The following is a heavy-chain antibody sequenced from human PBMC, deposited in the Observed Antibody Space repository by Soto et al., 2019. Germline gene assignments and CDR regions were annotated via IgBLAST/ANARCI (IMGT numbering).Heavy chain of an antibody. V-gene: IGHV4-31*03. CDR3: ARGVLANWGPENWFDP. CDR2: IYYSGSA. CDR1: GASISRGSYY. J-gene: IGHJ5*02. Sequence: PSETLSLTCTVSGASISRGSYYWPWIRQHPGKGLEWIGNIYYSGSAYYNPSLKSRITISVDTSKNQFSLKLSFVTAADSAVYYCARGVLANWGPENWFDPWGQGTLVTVSS. D-gene: IGHD7-27*01.